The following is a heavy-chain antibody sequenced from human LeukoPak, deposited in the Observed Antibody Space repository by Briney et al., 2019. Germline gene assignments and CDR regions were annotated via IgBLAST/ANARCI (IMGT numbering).Heavy chain of an antibody. CDR1: GYTFTDYY. Sequence: ASVKGSCKASGYTFTDYYMHWVRLAPGQGLEWMGWINPNSGDTNYAEKFQGRVTMTRDTSISTAYMEVSSLRSDDTAVYYCAREDSSSWAIDFWGQGTLVTVSS. CDR2: INPNSGDT. D-gene: IGHD6-6*01. CDR3: AREDSSSWAIDF. V-gene: IGHV1-2*02. J-gene: IGHJ4*02.